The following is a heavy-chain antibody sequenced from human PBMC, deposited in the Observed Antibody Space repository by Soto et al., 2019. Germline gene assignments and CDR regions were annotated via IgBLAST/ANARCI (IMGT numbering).Heavy chain of an antibody. D-gene: IGHD3-3*01. V-gene: IGHV3-30*18. CDR3: AKDLISYDFWSGYYHWFDP. J-gene: IGHJ5*02. Sequence: GGSLRLSCAASGFTFSSYWMSWVRQAPGKGLEWVAVISYDGSNKYYADSVKGRFTISRDNSKNTLYLQMNSLRAEDTAVYYCAKDLISYDFWSGYYHWFDPWGQGTLVTVSS. CDR2: ISYDGSNK. CDR1: GFTFSSYW.